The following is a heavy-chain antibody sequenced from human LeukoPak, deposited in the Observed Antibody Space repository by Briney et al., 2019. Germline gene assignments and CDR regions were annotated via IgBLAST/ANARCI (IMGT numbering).Heavy chain of an antibody. V-gene: IGHV4-34*01. J-gene: IGHJ3*02. CDR3: ARHRIAVAGTSMAFDI. D-gene: IGHD6-19*01. Sequence: PSETLSLTCAVYGGSFSGYYWSWIRQPPGKGLEWIGEINHSGSTNYNPSLKSRVTISVDTSKNQFSLKLSSVTAADTAVYYCARHRIAVAGTSMAFDIWGQGTMVTVSS. CDR1: GGSFSGYY. CDR2: INHSGST.